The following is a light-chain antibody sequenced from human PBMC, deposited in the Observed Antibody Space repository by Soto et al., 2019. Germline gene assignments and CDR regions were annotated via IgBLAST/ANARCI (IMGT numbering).Light chain of an antibody. J-gene: IGLJ2*01. CDR1: NSDVGTYNY. CDR3: CSYEGSSSCREL. Sequence: QSVLTQPRSVSGSPGQSVTISCTGTNSDVGTYNYVSWYQQHPGKAPKLIIYDVTKRHPGVPDRFSGSKAGNTASLIISGLQAVDEADDDGCCCSYEGSSSCRELFGGGTQLTVL. V-gene: IGLV2-11*01. CDR2: DVT.